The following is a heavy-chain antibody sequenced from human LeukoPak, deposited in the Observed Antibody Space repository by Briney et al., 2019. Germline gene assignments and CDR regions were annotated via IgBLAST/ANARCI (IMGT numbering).Heavy chain of an antibody. CDR2: IIPIFGTA. CDR3: ARAGTTLRYYYYMDV. Sequence: VKVSCKASGGTFNSYAISWVRPAPGQGLEWMGGIIPIFGTANYAQKFQGRVTITTDESTSTAYMELSSLRSEDTAVYYCARAGTTLRYYYYMDVWGKGTTVTVSS. V-gene: IGHV1-69*05. CDR1: GGTFNSYA. J-gene: IGHJ6*03. D-gene: IGHD1-1*01.